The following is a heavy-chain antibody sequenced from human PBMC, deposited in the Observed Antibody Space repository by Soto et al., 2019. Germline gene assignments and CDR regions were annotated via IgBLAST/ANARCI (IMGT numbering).Heavy chain of an antibody. D-gene: IGHD2-2*01. Sequence: GGSLRLSCAASGFTFSSYAMHWVRQAPGKGLDWAAVISYDGSNKYYADSVKGRFTISRDNSKNTLYLQMNSLRAEDTAVYYCARGPSSLTRFDYWGQGTLVTVSS. J-gene: IGHJ4*02. V-gene: IGHV3-30-3*01. CDR1: GFTFSSYA. CDR3: ARGPSSLTRFDY. CDR2: ISYDGSNK.